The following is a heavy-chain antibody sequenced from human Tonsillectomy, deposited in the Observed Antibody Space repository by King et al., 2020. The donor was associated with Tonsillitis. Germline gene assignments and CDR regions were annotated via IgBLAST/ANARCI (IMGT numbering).Heavy chain of an antibody. CDR3: AKDIADGGDPDA. CDR1: GFIFNNYG. V-gene: IGHV3-30*02. J-gene: IGHJ5*02. D-gene: IGHD6-13*01. CDR2: IRYDGNKK. Sequence: VQLVESGGGVVQPGGSLRLSCVASGFIFNNYGMHWVRQAPGKGLEWVAYIRYDGNKKYNADSVKGRFSISRDNSKNTLYVQMNSLRVDDTAVYYCAKDIADGGDPDAGGQGTLVSVAS.